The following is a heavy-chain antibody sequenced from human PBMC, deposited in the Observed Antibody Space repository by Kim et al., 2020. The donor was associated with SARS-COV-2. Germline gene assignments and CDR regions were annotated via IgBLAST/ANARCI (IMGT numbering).Heavy chain of an antibody. D-gene: IGHD5-18*01. J-gene: IGHJ5*02. V-gene: IGHV4-34*01. Sequence: STNYNPSLNSRVTISVDTSKNQFSLKLSAVTAADTAVYYCARSRGSSYVPWGQGTLVTVSS. CDR2: ST. CDR3: ARSRGSSYVP.